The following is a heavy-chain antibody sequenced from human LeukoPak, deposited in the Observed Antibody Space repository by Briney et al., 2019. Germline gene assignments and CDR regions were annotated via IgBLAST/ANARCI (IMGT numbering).Heavy chain of an antibody. CDR3: ARFPGFRSGRCYYGSGSYRDY. V-gene: IGHV4-34*01. CDR2: INHSGST. Sequence: SETLSLTCAVYGGSFSGYYWSWIRQPPGKGLEWIGEINHSGSTNYNPSLKSRVTISVDTSKNQFSLKLSSVTAADTAVYYCARFPGFRSGRCYYGSGSYRDYWGQGTLVTVSS. D-gene: IGHD3-10*01. CDR1: GGSFSGYY. J-gene: IGHJ4*02.